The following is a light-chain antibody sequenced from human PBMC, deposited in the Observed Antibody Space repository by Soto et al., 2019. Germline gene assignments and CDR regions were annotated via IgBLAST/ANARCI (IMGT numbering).Light chain of an antibody. J-gene: IGKJ4*01. CDR2: EAS. Sequence: IQMTQSPSTLSASVGDRVTIPCRASQSISSWLAWYQQKPGKAPKLLIHEASRLESGVPSRFSGSESGTEFTLTISGLHAEDFATYYCQQYTNFPLTFGGGTKVDIK. V-gene: IGKV1-5*01. CDR1: QSISSW. CDR3: QQYTNFPLT.